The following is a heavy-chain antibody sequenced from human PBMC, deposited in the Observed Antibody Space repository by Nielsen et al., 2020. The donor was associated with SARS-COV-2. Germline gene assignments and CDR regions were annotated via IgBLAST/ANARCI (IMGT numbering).Heavy chain of an antibody. CDR3: AKASKKYSYGPDAFDI. Sequence: GESLKISCAASGFTFSSYAMSWVRQAPGKGLEWVAVISYDGSNKYYADSVKGRFTISRDNSKNTLYLQMNSLRAEDTAVYYCAKASKKYSYGPDAFDIWGQGTMVTVSS. J-gene: IGHJ3*02. D-gene: IGHD5-18*01. CDR2: ISYDGSNK. V-gene: IGHV3-30*18. CDR1: GFTFSSYA.